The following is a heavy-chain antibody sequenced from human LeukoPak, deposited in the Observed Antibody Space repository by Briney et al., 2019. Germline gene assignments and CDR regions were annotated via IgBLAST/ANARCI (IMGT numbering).Heavy chain of an antibody. J-gene: IGHJ4*02. Sequence: GASVKVSCKTSGYSFTGYHIHWVRQAPGQGLEWMGWINPNSGGTNLAQKFPARVTLTRDTSISTVYMELSSLRSDDTAIYYCARDSNQDYGGNSADHWGQGTLVTVSS. CDR2: INPNSGGT. V-gene: IGHV1-2*02. CDR3: ARDSNQDYGGNSADH. CDR1: GYSFTGYH. D-gene: IGHD4-23*01.